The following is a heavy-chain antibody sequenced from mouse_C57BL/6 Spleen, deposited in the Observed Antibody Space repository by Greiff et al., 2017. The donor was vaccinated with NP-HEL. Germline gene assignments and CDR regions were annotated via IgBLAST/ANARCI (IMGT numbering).Heavy chain of an antibody. CDR1: GFSFNTYA. V-gene: IGHV10-1*01. Sequence: DVMLVESGGGLVQPKGSLKLSCAASGFSFNTYAMNWVRQAPGKGLEWVARIRSKSNNYATYYADSVKDRFTISRDDSESMLYLQMNNLKTEDTAMYYCVAYYYGSSPFYAMDYWGQGTSVTVSS. CDR2: IRSKSNNYAT. D-gene: IGHD1-1*01. J-gene: IGHJ4*01. CDR3: VAYYYGSSPFYAMDY.